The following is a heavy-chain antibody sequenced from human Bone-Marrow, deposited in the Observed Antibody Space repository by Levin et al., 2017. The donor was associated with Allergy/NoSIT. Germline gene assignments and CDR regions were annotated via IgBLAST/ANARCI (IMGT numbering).Heavy chain of an antibody. J-gene: IGHJ4*02. CDR3: ARAPGYTSGWHDY. CDR2: IYPGDSDT. Sequence: KVGESLKISCQGSGYTFTSYWIAWVRQMPGKGLEYMGVIYPGDSDTRYSASFQGQVTISVDKSISTAYLQWTSLKASDTAMYYCARAPGYTSGWHDYWGQGTLVTVSS. D-gene: IGHD6-19*01. V-gene: IGHV5-51*01. CDR1: GYTFTSYW.